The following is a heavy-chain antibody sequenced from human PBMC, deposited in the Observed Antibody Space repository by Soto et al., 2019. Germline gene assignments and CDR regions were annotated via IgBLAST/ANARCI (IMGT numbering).Heavy chain of an antibody. CDR3: ARGLGGYIVFDI. Sequence: QVQLQQWGAGLLKPSETLSLSCAVYGGSFSGYYWSWIRRPPGKGLEWIGEIIHSGSTTYNPSLNSRVTISVDTSKNQFSLNLSSVTAADTAMYYCARGLGGYIVFDIWGQGTMVTVSS. CDR2: IIHSGST. J-gene: IGHJ3*02. V-gene: IGHV4-34*01. D-gene: IGHD5-12*01. CDR1: GGSFSGYY.